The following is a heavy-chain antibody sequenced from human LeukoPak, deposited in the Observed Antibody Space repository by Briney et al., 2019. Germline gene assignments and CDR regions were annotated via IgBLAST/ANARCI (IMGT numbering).Heavy chain of an antibody. V-gene: IGHV3-21*01. CDR3: AELGITMIGGV. D-gene: IGHD3-10*02. Sequence: GGSLRLSCAASGFTFSSYWMTWVRQAPGKGLEWVSSISSRSSSIYYADSVEGRFTISRDNAKNSLYLQMNSLRAEDTAVYYCAELGITMIGGVWGKGTTVTISS. CDR1: GFTFSSYW. J-gene: IGHJ6*04. CDR2: ISSRSSSI.